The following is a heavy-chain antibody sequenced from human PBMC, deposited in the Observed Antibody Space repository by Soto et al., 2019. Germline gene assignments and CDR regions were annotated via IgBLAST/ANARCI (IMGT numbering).Heavy chain of an antibody. CDR2: ISAYNGNT. V-gene: IGHV1-18*01. J-gene: IGHJ4*02. D-gene: IGHD3-22*01. CDR1: GYTFTTYG. CDR3: ARGGRNDISGYYFVY. Sequence: ASVKVSCKASGYTFTTYGINWVRQAPGQGLEWMGWISAYNGNTNYAQKLQGRVTMTTETSTSTAYMELRSLRSDDTAVYYCARGGRNDISGYYFVYWGQGTLVTVS.